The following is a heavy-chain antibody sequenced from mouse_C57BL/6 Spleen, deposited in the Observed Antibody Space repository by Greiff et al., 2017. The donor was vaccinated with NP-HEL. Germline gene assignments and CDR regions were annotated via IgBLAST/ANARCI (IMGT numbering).Heavy chain of an antibody. Sequence: EVQLQQSGPELVKPGDSVKISCKASGYSFTGYFMNWVMQSHGKSLEWIGRISPYNGDTFYNQKFKGKATLTVDKSSSTAHMELRSLTSEDSAVYYCARSHDYDWYFDVWGTGTTVTVSS. V-gene: IGHV1-20*01. CDR2: ISPYNGDT. J-gene: IGHJ1*03. CDR1: GYSFTGYF. CDR3: ARSHDYDWYFDV. D-gene: IGHD2-4*01.